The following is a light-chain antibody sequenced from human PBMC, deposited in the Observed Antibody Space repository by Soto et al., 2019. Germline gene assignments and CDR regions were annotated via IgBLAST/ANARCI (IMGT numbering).Light chain of an antibody. Sequence: DIVMTQSPLSLPVTPGEPASISCRSSQSLLHSNGYNYLDWYLQKPGQSPQLLIYLGSNPSSGVPDRFSGSGSGKEFSLKISRVGAEDFWVYYWMQALQTPWAFGQGTKVEIK. CDR2: LGS. CDR1: QSLLHSNGYNY. V-gene: IGKV2-28*01. CDR3: MQALQTPWA. J-gene: IGKJ1*01.